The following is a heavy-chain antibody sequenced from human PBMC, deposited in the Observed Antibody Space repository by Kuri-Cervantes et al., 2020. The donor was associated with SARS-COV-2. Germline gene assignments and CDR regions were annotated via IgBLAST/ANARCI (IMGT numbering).Heavy chain of an antibody. CDR1: GFTFSSYA. CDR2: ISGGGFT. J-gene: IGHJ5*02. V-gene: IGHV3-23*01. D-gene: IGHD6-13*01. CDR3: AIIAAAGGWGFDP. Sequence: GGSLRLSCAASGFTFSSYAMSWVRQAPGKGLEWVSGISGGGFTYYADSVKGRLTISRDNAKNTLYLQMNSLRAEDTAVYYCAIIAAAGGWGFDPWGQGTLVTVSS.